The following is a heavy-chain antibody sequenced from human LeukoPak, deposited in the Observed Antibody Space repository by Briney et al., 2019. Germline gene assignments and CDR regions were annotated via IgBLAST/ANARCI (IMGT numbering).Heavy chain of an antibody. CDR3: ASGPYYYDSSGYFFFY. CDR1: GGTFSSYA. CDR2: IIPIFGTA. J-gene: IGHJ4*02. Sequence: WASVTVSCTASGGTFSSYAISWVRQAPGQGLEWMGGIIPIFGTANYAQKFQGRVTITADESTSTAYMELSSLRSEDTAVYYCASGPYYYDSSGYFFFYWGQGTLVTVSS. V-gene: IGHV1-69*13. D-gene: IGHD3-22*01.